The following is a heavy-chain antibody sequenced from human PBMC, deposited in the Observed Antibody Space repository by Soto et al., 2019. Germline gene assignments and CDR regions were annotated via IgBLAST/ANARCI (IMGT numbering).Heavy chain of an antibody. CDR1: GFTFSNYG. J-gene: IGHJ4*02. V-gene: IGHV3-30*18. CDR3: AKDHPLFSSSWYFPDS. D-gene: IGHD6-13*01. Sequence: GGSLRLSCAASGFTFSNYGMHWVRQAPGKGLDWVAVISYDGSGKYFADSVKGRFTISRDSSKNTLYLQMNSLRAEDTAVYYCAKDHPLFSSSWYFPDSWGQGTLVTVSS. CDR2: ISYDGSGK.